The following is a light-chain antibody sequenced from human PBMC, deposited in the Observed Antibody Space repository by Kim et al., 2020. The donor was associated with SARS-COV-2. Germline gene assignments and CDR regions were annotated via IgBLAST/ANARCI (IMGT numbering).Light chain of an antibody. CDR2: DAS. J-gene: IGKJ4*01. Sequence: ASVVDIVTITCRASQSISGWFAWYQQKRGKALSLLIFDASTLEGGVPSRFYGRGSGTEFTLTITSLQPDDFATYYCQQYKSNSVTFGGGTKVDIK. CDR3: QQYKSNSVT. V-gene: IGKV1-5*01. CDR1: QSISGW.